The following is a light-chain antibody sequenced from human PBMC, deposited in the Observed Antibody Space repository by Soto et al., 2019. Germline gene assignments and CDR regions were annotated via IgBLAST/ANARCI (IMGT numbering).Light chain of an antibody. CDR1: SSDFGGYNY. Sequence: QSALTQPRSVSGSPGQSVTISCTGTSSDFGGYNYVSWYQQHPGKAPKLMIYDVNKRPSGVPDRFSGSKSGNTASLTISGLQAEVEADYYCCSYAVTDVLFGGGTQLTVL. CDR2: DVN. V-gene: IGLV2-11*01. CDR3: CSYAVTDVL. J-gene: IGLJ2*01.